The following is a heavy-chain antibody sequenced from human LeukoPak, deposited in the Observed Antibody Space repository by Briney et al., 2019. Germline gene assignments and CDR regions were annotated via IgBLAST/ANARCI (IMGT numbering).Heavy chain of an antibody. V-gene: IGHV3-33*01. CDR2: IWYDGSNK. D-gene: IGHD5-18*01. Sequence: GGSLRLSCAASGFTFSSYGMHWVRQAPGKGLEWVAVIWYDGSNKYYADSVKGRFTISRDNSKNTLYLQMNSLRAEDTAVYYCAREWIQLWMRYYYGMDVWGQGITVTVSS. J-gene: IGHJ6*02. CDR1: GFTFSSYG. CDR3: AREWIQLWMRYYYGMDV.